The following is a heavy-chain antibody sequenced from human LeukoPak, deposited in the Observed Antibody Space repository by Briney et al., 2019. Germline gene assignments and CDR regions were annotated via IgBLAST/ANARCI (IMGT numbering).Heavy chain of an antibody. D-gene: IGHD3/OR15-3a*01. V-gene: IGHV3-48*02. Sequence: GGSLRLSCEASGFSFSSYSMNWVRQAPGKGLEWVSYISSSTTTKDYADSVKGRSTISRDNAKNSLYLHMNSLRDEDTAVYYCARDRDWSFDYWGQGTLVTVSS. CDR3: ARDRDWSFDY. J-gene: IGHJ4*02. CDR1: GFSFSSYS. CDR2: ISSSTTTK.